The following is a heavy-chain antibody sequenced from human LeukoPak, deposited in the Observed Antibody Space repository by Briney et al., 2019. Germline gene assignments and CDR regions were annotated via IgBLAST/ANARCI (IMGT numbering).Heavy chain of an antibody. CDR3: ARASFLYCSSSTCLFDY. Sequence: ASVKVSCKASGYTFTDYYMHWVRQAPGLGFEWMGWTNPNDGDANYAQKFQGRVTMTRDTSISTAHMEVSRLRSDDTAVYYCARASFLYCSSSTCLFDYWGQGTLVTVSS. D-gene: IGHD2-2*01. V-gene: IGHV1-2*02. CDR2: TNPNDGDA. CDR1: GYTFTDYY. J-gene: IGHJ4*02.